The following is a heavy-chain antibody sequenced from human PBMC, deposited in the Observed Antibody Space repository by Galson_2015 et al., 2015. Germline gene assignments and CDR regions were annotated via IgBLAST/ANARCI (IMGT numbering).Heavy chain of an antibody. CDR2: ISSSGDNT. CDR1: GFTFTNYA. CDR3: SNGRSSEGYCQHDS. J-gene: IGHJ5*01. V-gene: IGHV3-23*01. Sequence: SLRLSCAVSGFTFTNYAMSWVRQAPGKGLEWVSTISSSGDNTHYADSVRGRFTISRDNSRNTLYLQMSSLRAEDTAIYYCSNGRSSEGYCQHDSWGHGVLVTVS. D-gene: IGHD6-19*01.